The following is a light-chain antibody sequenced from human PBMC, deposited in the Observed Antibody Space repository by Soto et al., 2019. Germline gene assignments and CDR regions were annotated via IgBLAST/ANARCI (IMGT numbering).Light chain of an antibody. CDR2: EGS. J-gene: IGLJ1*01. CDR3: CSYAGSSTYV. CDR1: SSDVGSYNL. Sequence: QSVLTPPASVSGSPGQSITISCTGTSSDVGSYNLVSWYQQHPGKAPKLMICEGSKRPSGVSNRFSGSKSGNTASLTISGLQAEDEADYYCCSYAGSSTYVFGTGTKVTVL. V-gene: IGLV2-23*01.